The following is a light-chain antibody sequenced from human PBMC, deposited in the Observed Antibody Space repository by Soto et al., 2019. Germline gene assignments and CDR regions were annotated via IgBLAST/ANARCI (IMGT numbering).Light chain of an antibody. V-gene: IGKV3-20*01. CDR3: QQYGSSPFT. CDR2: GAS. CDR1: QSVSSSY. J-gene: IGKJ4*01. Sequence: EIVLTQSPGTLSLSPGERATLSCRASQSVSSSYLAWYQQKPGQAPRLLIYGASSRATGIPDRFSGSGSGTDLTLTICRLEPEDFAVYYCQQYGSSPFTFGGGTKVEIK.